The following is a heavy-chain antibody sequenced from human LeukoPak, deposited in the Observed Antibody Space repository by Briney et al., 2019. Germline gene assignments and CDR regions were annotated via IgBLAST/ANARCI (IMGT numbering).Heavy chain of an antibody. V-gene: IGHV3-30-3*01. CDR3: ARETFRYSDAFDI. CDR2: ISYDGSNK. CDR1: GFTFSSYA. D-gene: IGHD1-14*01. Sequence: HPGRSLRLSSAASGFTFSSYAMHWVRQAPGKGLEWVAVISYDGSNKYYADSVKGRFTISRDNSKNTLYLQMNSLRAEDTAVYYCARETFRYSDAFDIWGQGTMVTVSS. J-gene: IGHJ3*02.